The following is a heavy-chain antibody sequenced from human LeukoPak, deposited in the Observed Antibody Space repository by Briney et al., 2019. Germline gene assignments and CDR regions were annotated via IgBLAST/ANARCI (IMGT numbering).Heavy chain of an antibody. J-gene: IGHJ4*02. D-gene: IGHD3-3*01. CDR2: IKLDGSEK. CDR3: ARDQYDTWSRRGNFDS. Sequence: GGSLRLSCVASGFTLGKYWMSWVRRAPGKGLEWVANIKLDGSEKNYVDSVKGRFTISRDNTKNSLYLQMNSLRVEDTAVFYCARDQYDTWSRRGNFDSWGQGTLVIVSS. CDR1: GFTLGKYW. V-gene: IGHV3-7*03.